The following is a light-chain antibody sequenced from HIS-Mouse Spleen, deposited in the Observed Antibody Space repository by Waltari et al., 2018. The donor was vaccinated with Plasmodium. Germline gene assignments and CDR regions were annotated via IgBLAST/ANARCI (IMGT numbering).Light chain of an antibody. J-gene: IGLJ2*01. CDR1: SSDVGGSNY. Sequence: QSALTQPRSVSGSPGQSVTISCTGTSSDVGGSNYVSWYQQHPGKAPKLMIYDVSKRPSGVPDRFSGSKSANTASLTISGLQAEDEADYYCCSYAGSYTLVFGGGTKLTVL. CDR2: DVS. V-gene: IGLV2-11*01. CDR3: CSYAGSYTLV.